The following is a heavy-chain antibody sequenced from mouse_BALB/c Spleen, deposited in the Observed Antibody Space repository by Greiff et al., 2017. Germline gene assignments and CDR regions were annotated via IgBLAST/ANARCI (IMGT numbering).Heavy chain of an antibody. Sequence: VQLQQSGPELVKPGASVRISCKASGYTFTSYYIHWVKQRPGQGLEWIGWIYPGNVNTKYNEKFKGKATLTADKSSSTAYMQLSSLTSEDSAVYFCARSGDYAPFDYWGQGTTLTVSS. CDR3: ARSGDYAPFDY. V-gene: IGHV1S56*01. D-gene: IGHD2-4*01. CDR1: GYTFTSYY. CDR2: IYPGNVNT. J-gene: IGHJ2*01.